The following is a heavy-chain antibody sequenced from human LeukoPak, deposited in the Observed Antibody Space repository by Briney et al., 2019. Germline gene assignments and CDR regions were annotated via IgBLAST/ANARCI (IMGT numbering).Heavy chain of an antibody. Sequence: KPSETLSLTCTVSGGSISSYYWSWIRQPPGEGLEWIGYIYYSGSTNYNPSLKSRVTISVDTSKNQFSLKLSSVTAADTAVYYCARRVAYCGGDCLDAFDIWGQGTMVTVSS. CDR2: IYYSGST. V-gene: IGHV4-59*01. CDR1: GGSISSYY. D-gene: IGHD2-21*02. CDR3: ARRVAYCGGDCLDAFDI. J-gene: IGHJ3*02.